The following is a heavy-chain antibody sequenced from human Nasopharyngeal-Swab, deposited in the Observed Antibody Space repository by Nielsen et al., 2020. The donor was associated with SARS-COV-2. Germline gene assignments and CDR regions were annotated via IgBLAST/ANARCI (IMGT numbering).Heavy chain of an antibody. V-gene: IGHV1-24*01. CDR3: ATDRIAAAGDLDY. CDR1: GYTLTESS. J-gene: IGHJ4*02. Sequence: SVKVSCKVSGYTLTESSMHWVRQAPGKGLECMGGFDPEDGETIYAQKFQGRVTMTRNTSISTAYMELSSLRSEDTAVYYCATDRIAAAGDLDYWGQGTLVTVSS. CDR2: FDPEDGET. D-gene: IGHD6-13*01.